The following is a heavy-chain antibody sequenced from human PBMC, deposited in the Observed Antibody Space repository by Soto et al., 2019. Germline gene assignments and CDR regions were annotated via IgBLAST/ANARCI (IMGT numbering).Heavy chain of an antibody. CDR2: IKSKTDGGTT. CDR3: TGQHIVVVVAATAPVDY. CDR1: GFTFSNAW. Sequence: GGSLRLSCAASGFTFSNAWMSWVRQAPGKGLEWVGRIKSKTDGGTTDYAAPVKGRFTISRDDSKNTLYLQMNSLKTEDTAVYYCTGQHIVVVVAATAPVDYWGQGTLVTVSS. D-gene: IGHD2-15*01. V-gene: IGHV3-15*01. J-gene: IGHJ4*02.